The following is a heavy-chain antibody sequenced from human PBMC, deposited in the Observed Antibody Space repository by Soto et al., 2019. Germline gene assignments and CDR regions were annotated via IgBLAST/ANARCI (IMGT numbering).Heavy chain of an antibody. CDR1: GGSINSYG. D-gene: IGHD3-10*01. CDR2: VYSSGTT. J-gene: IGHJ4*02. V-gene: IGHV4-4*07. Sequence: SETLSLTCSVSGGSINSYGWSRIRQPAGKGLEWIGRVYSSGTTDYNPSLNSRATLSVETAKNQFSLKLSSVTAADTAVYYCARDIGSYAYGEGYWGQGIQVALSS. CDR3: ARDIGSYAYGEGY.